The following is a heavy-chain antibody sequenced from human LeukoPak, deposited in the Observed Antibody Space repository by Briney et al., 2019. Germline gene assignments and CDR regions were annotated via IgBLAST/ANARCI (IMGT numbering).Heavy chain of an antibody. CDR2: INSDGSTT. D-gene: IGHD2-2*01. CDR3: ARASSTSSYF. V-gene: IGHV3-74*01. CDR1: GFTFSSYW. Sequence: GGPLRLSCEASGFTFSSYWMHWVRQVPGKGLVWVSRINSDGSTTSYADSVKGRFTISRDNAKNTLYLQMNNLRAEDTAVYYCARASSTSSYFWGQGTLVTVSS. J-gene: IGHJ4*02.